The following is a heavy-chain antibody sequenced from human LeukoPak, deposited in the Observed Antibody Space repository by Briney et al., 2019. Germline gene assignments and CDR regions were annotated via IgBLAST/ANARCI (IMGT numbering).Heavy chain of an antibody. CDR3: ARLLRYFDWAYGMDV. Sequence: SVKVSCKASGYTFTSYGISWVRQAPGQGLEWMGGIIPIFGTANYAQKFQGRVTITADESTSTAYMELSSLRSEDTAVYYCARLLRYFDWAYGMDVWGKGTTVTVSS. CDR1: GYTFTSYG. D-gene: IGHD3-9*01. CDR2: IIPIFGTA. V-gene: IGHV1-69*13. J-gene: IGHJ6*04.